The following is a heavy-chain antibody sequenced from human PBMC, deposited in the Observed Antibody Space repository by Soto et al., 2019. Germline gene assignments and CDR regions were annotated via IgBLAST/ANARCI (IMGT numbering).Heavy chain of an antibody. D-gene: IGHD3-3*01. J-gene: IGHJ6*02. CDR3: ARDRIGGGHYYYGMDV. CDR2: ISSSSSYI. Sequence: GGSLRLSCAASGFTFSSYSMNWVRQAPGKGLEWVSSISSSSSYIYYADSVKGRFTISRDNAKNSLYLQMNSLRAEDTAVYYCARDRIGGGHYYYGMDVWGQGTTVTVSS. V-gene: IGHV3-21*01. CDR1: GFTFSSYS.